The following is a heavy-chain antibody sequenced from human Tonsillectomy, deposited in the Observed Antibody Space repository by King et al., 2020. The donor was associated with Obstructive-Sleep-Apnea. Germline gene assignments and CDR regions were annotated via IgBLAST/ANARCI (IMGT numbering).Heavy chain of an antibody. Sequence: VQLVESGGGLVQPGGSLRLSCAASGFTFYSYWMHWVRQAPGKGLVLVSRIDSDGSSTSYADSVKGRFTISRDNAKNTLYLQMNSLRAEDTAVYYCARSTVFGLLIYYGMDVWGQGTTVTVSS. CDR1: GFTFYSYW. CDR2: IDSDGSST. D-gene: IGHD3/OR15-3a*01. CDR3: ARSTVFGLLIYYGMDV. J-gene: IGHJ6*02. V-gene: IGHV3-74*01.